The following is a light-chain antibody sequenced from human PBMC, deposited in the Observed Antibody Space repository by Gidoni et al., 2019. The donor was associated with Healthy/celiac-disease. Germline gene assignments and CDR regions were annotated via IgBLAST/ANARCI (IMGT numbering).Light chain of an antibody. CDR2: GAS. Sequence: EIVMTQSPATLSVSPGERATLSCRARQSVSSNLAWYQQQPGQAPRLLIYGASTRATGIPARFSGSESGTEFTLTISSLQSEDFAVYYCQQYNNWPPYTFGQGTKLEIK. CDR3: QQYNNWPPYT. V-gene: IGKV3-15*01. J-gene: IGKJ2*01. CDR1: QSVSSN.